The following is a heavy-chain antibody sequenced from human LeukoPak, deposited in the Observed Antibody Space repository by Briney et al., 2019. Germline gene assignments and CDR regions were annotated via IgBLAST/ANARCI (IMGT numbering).Heavy chain of an antibody. CDR2: TYYRSKWYN. CDR3: ARGSYGIAAAGTIDY. J-gene: IGHJ4*02. V-gene: IGHV6-1*01. Sequence: RSQTLSLTCAISGDSVSSNSAAWNWIRQSPSRGLEWLGRTYYRSKWYNDYAVSVKSRITINPDTCKNQFSLQLDSVTPEDTAVYYCARGSYGIAAAGTIDYWGQGTLVTVSS. D-gene: IGHD6-13*01. CDR1: GDSVSSNSAA.